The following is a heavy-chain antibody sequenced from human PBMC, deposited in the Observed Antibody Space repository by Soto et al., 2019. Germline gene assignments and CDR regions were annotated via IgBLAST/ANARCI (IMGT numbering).Heavy chain of an antibody. CDR2: ISGSGSSR. Sequence: PGWSLRLSCAASGFTFSTYAMSWVRQAPGKGLEWVSAISGSGSSRYYADSVRGRFTISRDNSKNTLFLQMDSLRVDDTGVYYSALTRRSSLLEVAGPGFEYWGHGTMVTVSS. V-gene: IGHV3-23*01. D-gene: IGHD6-19*01. CDR1: GFTFSTYA. CDR3: ALTRRSSLLEVAGPGFEY. J-gene: IGHJ4*01.